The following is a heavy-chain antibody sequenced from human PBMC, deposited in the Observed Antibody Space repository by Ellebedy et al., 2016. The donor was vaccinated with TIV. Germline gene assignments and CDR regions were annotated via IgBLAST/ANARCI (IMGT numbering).Heavy chain of an antibody. J-gene: IGHJ4*02. CDR1: GFTFGDYA. V-gene: IGHV3-49*03. CDR2: IRSKAYGGTT. Sequence: GESLKISCTASGFTFGDYAMSWFRQAPGKGLEWVGFIRSKAYGGTTEYAASVKGRFTISRDDSKSIAYLQMNSLKTEDTAVYYCTRGSHDYVWGSYRWGYYFDYWGQGTLVTVSS. CDR3: TRGSHDYVWGSYRWGYYFDY. D-gene: IGHD3-16*02.